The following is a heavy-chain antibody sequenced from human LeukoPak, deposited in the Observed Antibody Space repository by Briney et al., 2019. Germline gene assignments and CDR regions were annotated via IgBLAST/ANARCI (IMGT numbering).Heavy chain of an antibody. CDR2: INHSGST. V-gene: IGHV4-34*01. J-gene: IGHJ4*02. D-gene: IGHD2-15*01. CDR3: ASPGKAAPAFDY. Sequence: SETLSLTCAVYGGSFSGYYWSWIRQPPGKGLEWIGEINHSGSTNYNPSLKSRVTISVDTSKNQFPLKLSSVTAADTAVYYCASPGKAAPAFDYWGQGTLVTVSS. CDR1: GGSFSGYY.